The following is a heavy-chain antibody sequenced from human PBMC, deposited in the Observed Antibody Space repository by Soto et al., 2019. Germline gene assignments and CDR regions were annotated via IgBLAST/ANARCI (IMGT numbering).Heavy chain of an antibody. CDR3: AHRRAVGDYADIAFDY. Sequence: QITLKESGPTLVKPTQTLTLTCTLSGFSLSSSGVAVGWIRQPPGKALEWLALVYWDDHKRYSPSLKSRLTTTRDTSKNQVVLTMTNVDSAASATYYWAHRRAVGDYADIAFDYWGLGTRVSVSS. V-gene: IGHV2-5*02. CDR1: GFSLSSSGVA. J-gene: IGHJ4*02. CDR2: VYWDDHK. D-gene: IGHD4-17*01.